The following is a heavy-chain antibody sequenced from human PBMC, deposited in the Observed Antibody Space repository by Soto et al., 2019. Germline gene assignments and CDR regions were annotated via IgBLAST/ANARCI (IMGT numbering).Heavy chain of an antibody. V-gene: IGHV1-69*06. CDR1: GGTFSSSA. J-gene: IGHJ5*02. Sequence: QVQLVQSGAEVKKPGSSVKVSCKASGGTFSSSAISWVRQAPGHGLEWMGGIIPIFGTANYAQKFQGRVTITADKSTSTAYMELSSLRSEDTAVYYCARARGAAAGFRFDPWGQGTLVTVSS. CDR3: ARARGAAAGFRFDP. D-gene: IGHD6-13*01. CDR2: IIPIFGTA.